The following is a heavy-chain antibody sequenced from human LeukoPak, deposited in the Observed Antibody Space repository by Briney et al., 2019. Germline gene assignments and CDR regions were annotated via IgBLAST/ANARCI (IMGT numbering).Heavy chain of an antibody. J-gene: IGHJ4*02. Sequence: SETLSLTCTVSGGSISSSSYYWGWIRPPPGKGLEWIGSIYYSGSTYYNPSLKSRVTISVDTSKNQFSLKLSSVTAADTAVYYCARQASDRYDFWSGSSYYFDYWGQGTLVTVSS. D-gene: IGHD3-3*01. CDR3: ARQASDRYDFWSGSSYYFDY. V-gene: IGHV4-39*01. CDR2: IYYSGST. CDR1: GGSISSSSYY.